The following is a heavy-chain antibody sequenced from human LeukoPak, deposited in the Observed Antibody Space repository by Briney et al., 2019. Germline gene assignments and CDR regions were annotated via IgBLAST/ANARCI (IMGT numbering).Heavy chain of an antibody. V-gene: IGHV1-24*01. CDR3: AGDVLVSGGSYYHGF. CDR1: GYALTELS. D-gene: IGHD3-10*01. CDR2: VDPKDGET. Sequence: ASVKLSCKVSGYALTELSIHWVRQAPGKGFEWMGGVDPKDGETIYAQNFQDRVTVTDVRSTDTSYMELRGLTSEDTALYYCAGDVLVSGGSYYHGFWGQGTLVTVSS. J-gene: IGHJ4*02.